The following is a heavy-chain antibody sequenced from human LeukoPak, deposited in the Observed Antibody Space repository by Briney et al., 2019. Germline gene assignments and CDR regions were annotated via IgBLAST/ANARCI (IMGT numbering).Heavy chain of an antibody. V-gene: IGHV3-20*01. CDR2: INWNGGST. CDR3: ARERKQLHAFDI. Sequence: GGSLRLSCAASGFTFSSYWMHWVRQAPGKGLEWVSGINWNGGSTGYADSVKGRFTISRDNAKNSLYLQMNSLRAEDTALYHCARERKQLHAFDIWGQGTMVTVSS. CDR1: GFTFSSYW. J-gene: IGHJ3*02. D-gene: IGHD4-23*01.